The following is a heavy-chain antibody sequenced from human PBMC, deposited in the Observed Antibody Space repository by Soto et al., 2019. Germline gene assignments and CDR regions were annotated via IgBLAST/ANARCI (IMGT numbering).Heavy chain of an antibody. CDR3: ARHVDPPDTAMVLRYFDY. CDR1: GGSISSSSYY. Sequence: QLQLQESGPGLVKPSETLSLTCTVSGGSISSSSYYWGWIRQPPGKGLEWIGSIYYSGSTYYNPSLKSRVTISVATSKNQFSLKLSSVTAADTAVYYCARHVDPPDTAMVLRYFDYWGQGTLVTVSS. D-gene: IGHD5-18*01. V-gene: IGHV4-39*01. J-gene: IGHJ4*02. CDR2: IYYSGST.